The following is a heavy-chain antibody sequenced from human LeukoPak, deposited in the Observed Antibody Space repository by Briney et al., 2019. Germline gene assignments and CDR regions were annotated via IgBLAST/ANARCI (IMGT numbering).Heavy chain of an antibody. CDR2: ISSTGNYI. CDR1: GFTFSSSG. CDR3: ARDRGGRGLDY. V-gene: IGHV3-21*06. Sequence: AGGSLRLSCAASGFTFSSSGMNWVRQAPGKGLEWVSSISSTGNYIYYTESMKGRFTISRDNAKNSLFLQMNSLRAEDTAVYYCARDRGGRGLDYWGQGTLVTVSS. J-gene: IGHJ4*02. D-gene: IGHD4-23*01.